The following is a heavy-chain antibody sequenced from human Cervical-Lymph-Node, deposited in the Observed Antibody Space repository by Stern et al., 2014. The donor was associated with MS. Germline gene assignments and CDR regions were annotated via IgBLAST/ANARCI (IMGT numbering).Heavy chain of an antibody. J-gene: IGHJ5*02. Sequence: QVQLQQSGPGLVKPSETQSLTCTVSGGSITSGDYYWSWIRQHQGKGLEWIGDNYYSVIIDYRTSLKSRVTISLDTSKNQFSLKLSSVTPADTAVYYCARDDGYCSGGTCPNWFDPWGQGTLVTVSS. CDR1: GGSITSGDYY. V-gene: IGHV4-31*03. CDR2: NYYSVII. D-gene: IGHD2-15*01. CDR3: ARDDGYCSGGTCPNWFDP.